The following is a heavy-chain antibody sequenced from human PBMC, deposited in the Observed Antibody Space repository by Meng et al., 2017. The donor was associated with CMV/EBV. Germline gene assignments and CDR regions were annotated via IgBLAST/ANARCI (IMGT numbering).Heavy chain of an antibody. Sequence: GESLKIPCAASGFTFSSYAMSWVRQAPGKGLEWVSAISGSGGSTYYADSVKGRFTISRDNSKNTLYLQMNSLRAEDTAVYYCAKDKSHSVYYYYGMDVWGQGTTVTVSS. V-gene: IGHV3-23*01. CDR3: AKDKSHSVYYYYGMDV. D-gene: IGHD3-10*01. J-gene: IGHJ6*02. CDR2: ISGSGGST. CDR1: GFTFSSYA.